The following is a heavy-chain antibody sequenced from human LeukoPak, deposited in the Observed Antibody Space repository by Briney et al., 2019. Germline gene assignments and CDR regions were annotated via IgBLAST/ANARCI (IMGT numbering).Heavy chain of an antibody. J-gene: IGHJ4*02. V-gene: IGHV3-9*01. CDR2: ISWNSGSI. D-gene: IGHD2-15*01. Sequence: GGSLRLSCAASGFNFNDYAMHWVRQAPGKGLEWVSGISWNSGSIGYADPVKGRFTISRDNAKKSLYLQMNSLRLEDTAMYYCAKDLVAVVGFDYWGQGTLVTVSS. CDR1: GFNFNDYA. CDR3: AKDLVAVVGFDY.